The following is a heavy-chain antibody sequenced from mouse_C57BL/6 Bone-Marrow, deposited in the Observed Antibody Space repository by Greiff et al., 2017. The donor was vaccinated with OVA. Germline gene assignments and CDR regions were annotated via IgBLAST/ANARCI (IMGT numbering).Heavy chain of an antibody. CDR2: IYPGNSDT. V-gene: IGHV1-5*01. CDR1: GYTFTSYW. D-gene: IGHD2-2*01. Sequence: VQLQQSGTVLARPGASVKMSCKTSGYTFTSYWMHWVKQRPGQGLEWIGAIYPGNSDTSYNQKFKGKAKLTAVTSASTAYMELSSLTNEDSAVYYCTRKGGYGYDGSPLDDWGQGTTLTVSS. J-gene: IGHJ2*01. CDR3: TRKGGYGYDGSPLDD.